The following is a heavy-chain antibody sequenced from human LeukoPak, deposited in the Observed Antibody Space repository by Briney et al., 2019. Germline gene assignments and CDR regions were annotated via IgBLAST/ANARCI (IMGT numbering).Heavy chain of an antibody. CDR1: GFIFSSYD. CDR3: AKVPQPDYYFDY. V-gene: IGHV3-23*01. J-gene: IGHJ4*02. Sequence: PGGSLRLSCSASGFIFSSYDMSWVRQAPGKGLEWVSSISGSGDRTIYADSVRGRLTISSDKSKNTLYLQMSSLRAEDTAVYYCAKVPQPDYYFDYWGQGSLVTVSS. CDR2: ISGSGDRT.